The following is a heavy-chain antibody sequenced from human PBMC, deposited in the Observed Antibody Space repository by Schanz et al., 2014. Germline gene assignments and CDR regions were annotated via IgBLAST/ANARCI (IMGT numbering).Heavy chain of an antibody. J-gene: IGHJ6*03. V-gene: IGHV4-31*01. CDR2: IYYSGTT. D-gene: IGHD3-16*02. Sequence: QVQLQESGPVLVKPSETLSLTCTVSGASISSANHYWAWVRQPPGKGVEWIGYIYYSGTTYYNPSRRRLPSISVDTIRNLRTLKVISVTAADAAIYYCARVTHVYRYCDIDVWGKGTTVTVSS. CDR1: GASISSANHY. CDR3: ARVTHVYRYCDIDV.